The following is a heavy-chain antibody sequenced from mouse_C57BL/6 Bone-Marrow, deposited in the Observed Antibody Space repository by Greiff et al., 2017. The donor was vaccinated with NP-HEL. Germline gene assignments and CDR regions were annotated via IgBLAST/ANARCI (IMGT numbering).Heavy chain of an antibody. Sequence: VQLQQPGAELVRPGSSVKLSCKASGYTFTSYWMHWVKQRPIQGLEWIGNIDPSDSETHYNQKFKDKATLTVDKSSSTAYLQLSSLTSEDTAVYYCTKGPFAYWGQGTLVTVSA. CDR1: GYTFTSYW. J-gene: IGHJ3*01. V-gene: IGHV1-52*01. CDR2: IDPSDSET. CDR3: TKGPFAY. D-gene: IGHD1-3*01.